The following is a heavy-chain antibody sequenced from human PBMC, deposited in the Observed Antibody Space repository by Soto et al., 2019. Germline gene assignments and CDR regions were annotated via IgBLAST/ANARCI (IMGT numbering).Heavy chain of an antibody. D-gene: IGHD3-9*01. J-gene: IGHJ4*02. V-gene: IGHV5-51*01. CDR3: ARLERYFDRTGYLNG. Sequence: GESLKISCKGSGYDFSTCWIAWVRQMPGRGPEGMGSIFSNEDDTKYSPSFQGQVTFSADKSITTPSLPWRSLHGSDAATYYCARLERYFDRTGYLNGWGQGTLVTVSS. CDR1: GYDFSTCW. CDR2: IFSNEDDT.